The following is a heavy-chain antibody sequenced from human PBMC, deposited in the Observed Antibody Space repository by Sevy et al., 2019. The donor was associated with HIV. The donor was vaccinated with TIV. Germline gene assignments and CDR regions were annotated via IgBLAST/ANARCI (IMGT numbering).Heavy chain of an antibody. CDR1: GFTFSSYG. J-gene: IGHJ3*02. V-gene: IGHV3-30*03. D-gene: IGHD1-26*01. Sequence: GGSLRLSCAASGFTFSSYGMHWVRQAPGKGLEWVAVISYDGSNKYYADFAKGRFTISRDNSKNMLYLQMNSLRAEDTAVYYCAGSYGDNFVKLYAFDIWGQGTMVTVSS. CDR2: ISYDGSNK. CDR3: AGSYGDNFVKLYAFDI.